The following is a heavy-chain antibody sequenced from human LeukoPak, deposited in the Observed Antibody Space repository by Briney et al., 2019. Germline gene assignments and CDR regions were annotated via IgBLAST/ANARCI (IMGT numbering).Heavy chain of an antibody. CDR3: APDPRVGDPAAEYFQL. J-gene: IGHJ1*01. V-gene: IGHV3-23*01. D-gene: IGHD1-26*01. Sequence: GGSLRLSCAASGFTFSSVAMTWVRQAPGKGLEWVSSISASGGRTFYADSVKGRFTISRYDSKNTLYLQMNSLRAEDTALHYCAPDPRVGDPAAEYFQLWGQGTLVTVSS. CDR1: GFTFSSVA. CDR2: ISASGGRT.